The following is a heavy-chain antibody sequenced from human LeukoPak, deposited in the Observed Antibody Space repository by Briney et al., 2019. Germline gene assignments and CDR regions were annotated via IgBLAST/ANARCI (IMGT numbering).Heavy chain of an antibody. Sequence: ASVKVSYKASGYTFTGYYMHWVRQAPGLGFEWMGWINPKSGGTSYPQKFQGRLTMTRDTSISTAYMELSRLRSDDTAVYYCVPSANYYYFDYWGQGTLVTVSS. V-gene: IGHV1-2*02. CDR2: INPKSGGT. J-gene: IGHJ4*02. CDR3: VPSANYYYFDY. CDR1: GYTFTGYY. D-gene: IGHD4/OR15-4a*01.